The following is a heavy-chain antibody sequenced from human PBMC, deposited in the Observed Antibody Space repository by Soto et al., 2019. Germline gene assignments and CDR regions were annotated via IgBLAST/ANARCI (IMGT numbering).Heavy chain of an antibody. V-gene: IGHV3-53*01. J-gene: IGHJ4*02. CDR2: LYSDGFT. CDR3: ARLNYNILTGYYHFDF. CDR1: GFTVSSNY. Sequence: GGSLRLSCAASGFTVSSNYMSWVRQAPGKGLECVSVLYSDGFTFYHDSVKGRFTISRDNSKNTLDLQMNSLRAEDTAVYYRARLNYNILTGYYHFDFWGPGTLVTVSS. D-gene: IGHD3-9*01.